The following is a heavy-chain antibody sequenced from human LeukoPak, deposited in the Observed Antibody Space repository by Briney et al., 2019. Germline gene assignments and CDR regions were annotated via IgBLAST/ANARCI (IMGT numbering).Heavy chain of an antibody. Sequence: GASVNVSCTASGYTFTGYYMHWVRQAPGQGLEWMGWINPNSGGTNYAQKFQGRVTMTRDTSISTAYMELSRLRSDDTAVYYCARPYCSSTSCYSWFDPWGQGTLVTVSS. V-gene: IGHV1-2*02. CDR2: INPNSGGT. CDR3: ARPYCSSTSCYSWFDP. CDR1: GYTFTGYY. J-gene: IGHJ5*02. D-gene: IGHD2-2*01.